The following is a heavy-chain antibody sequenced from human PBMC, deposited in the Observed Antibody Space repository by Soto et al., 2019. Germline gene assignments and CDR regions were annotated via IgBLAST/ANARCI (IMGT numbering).Heavy chain of an antibody. CDR1: GFTFSSYW. CDR3: ERGTSAWPVDY. Sequence: EVQLVESGGGLVQPGGSLRLSCAASGFTFSSYWMHWIRQVPGKGLVCVSRINSDGTNTEYADSVKGRFTISRDNAKNTEYMPMNSLRADDTAMYHCERGTSAWPVDYWGQGTLVTVS. D-gene: IGHD6-19*01. V-gene: IGHV3-74*01. J-gene: IGHJ4*02. CDR2: INSDGTNT.